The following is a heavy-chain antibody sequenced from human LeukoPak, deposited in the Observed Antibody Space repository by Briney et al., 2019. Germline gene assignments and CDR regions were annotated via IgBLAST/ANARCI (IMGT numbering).Heavy chain of an antibody. D-gene: IGHD6-19*01. Sequence: GGSLRLSCAASGFTFSSYGMHWVRQAPGKGLEWVAVIWYDGSNKYYADSVKGRFTISRDNSKNTLYLQMNSLRAEDTAVYYCARKSGIAVAGTSDYWGQGTLVTVSS. V-gene: IGHV3-33*01. CDR3: ARKSGIAVAGTSDY. J-gene: IGHJ4*02. CDR2: IWYDGSNK. CDR1: GFTFSSYG.